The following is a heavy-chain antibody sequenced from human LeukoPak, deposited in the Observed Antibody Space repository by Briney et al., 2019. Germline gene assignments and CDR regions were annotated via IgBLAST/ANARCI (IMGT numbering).Heavy chain of an antibody. J-gene: IGHJ4*02. D-gene: IGHD3-3*01. CDR3: ARIRGSGYLTFDY. V-gene: IGHV4-30-2*01. CDR2: IYHSGST. CDR1: GGSISSGGYS. Sequence: PSETLSLTCAVSGGSISSGGYSWSWIRQPPGKGLEWIGSIYHSGSTYYNPSLKSRVTISVDTSKSQFSLKLSSVTAADAAVYYCARIRGSGYLTFDYWGQGTLVTVSS.